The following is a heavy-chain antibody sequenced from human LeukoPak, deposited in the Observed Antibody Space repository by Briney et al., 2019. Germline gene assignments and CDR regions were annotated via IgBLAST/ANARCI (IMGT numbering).Heavy chain of an antibody. D-gene: IGHD3-10*01. CDR3: ARHRYGSGSYCYYGMDV. V-gene: IGHV4-39*01. CDR1: GGSISSSTYT. CDR2: ISYSETT. Sequence: SETLSLTCTVSGGSISSSTYTWGWIRQPPGKGLEWIGGISYSETTYYNPSLKSRVTISVDTSKSQFSLKLSSVTAADTAVYYCARHRYGSGSYCYYGMDVWGQGTTVTVSS. J-gene: IGHJ6*02.